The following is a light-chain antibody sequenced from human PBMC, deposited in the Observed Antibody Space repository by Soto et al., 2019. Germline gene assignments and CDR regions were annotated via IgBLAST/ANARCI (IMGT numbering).Light chain of an antibody. V-gene: IGLV1-44*01. Sequence: QSVLAQPPAASGPPAQRVTISCSGSYSNIGSSTVNWYQQLPGTAPKLLIYSSSQRPSGVPDRFSGSKSGTSASLAISGLQSEDVVYYYCAQWDDSFNGYVFATGT. J-gene: IGLJ1*01. CDR2: SSS. CDR1: YSNIGSST. CDR3: AQWDDSFNGYV.